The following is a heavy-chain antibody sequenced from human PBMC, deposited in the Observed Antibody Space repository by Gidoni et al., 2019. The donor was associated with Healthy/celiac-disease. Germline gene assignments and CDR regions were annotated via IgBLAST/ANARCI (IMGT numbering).Heavy chain of an antibody. Sequence: EVQLVESGGGLVQPGGSLRLSCAASGFTFSSYSMNWVRQAPGKGLEWVSYISSSSFTIYYTDSVKGRFTISRDNAKNSLYLQMNSLRAEDTAVYYCARDTCSSTSCLFDYWGQGTLVTVSS. CDR2: ISSSSFTI. V-gene: IGHV3-48*04. CDR3: ARDTCSSTSCLFDY. J-gene: IGHJ4*02. D-gene: IGHD2-2*01. CDR1: GFTFSSYS.